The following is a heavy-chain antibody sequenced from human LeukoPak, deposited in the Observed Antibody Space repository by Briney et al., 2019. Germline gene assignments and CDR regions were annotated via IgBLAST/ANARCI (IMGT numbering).Heavy chain of an antibody. Sequence: GGSLRLSCAASGFTFSNYEMNWVRQAPGKGLEWVSYISSSGSSIYYADSVKGRFTISRDNAKNSLYLQMNSLRAEDTAVYYCARDRCDYVWGSYHFDYWGQGTLVTVSS. D-gene: IGHD3-16*02. V-gene: IGHV3-48*03. CDR1: GFTFSNYE. CDR3: ARDRCDYVWGSYHFDY. J-gene: IGHJ4*02. CDR2: ISSSGSSI.